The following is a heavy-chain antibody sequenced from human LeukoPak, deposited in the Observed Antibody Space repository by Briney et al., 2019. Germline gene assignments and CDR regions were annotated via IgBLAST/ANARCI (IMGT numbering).Heavy chain of an antibody. CDR2: ISPYNGNT. CDR1: GYSFPSYG. V-gene: IGHV1-18*01. J-gene: IGHJ4*02. Sequence: ASVKVSCKASGYSFPSYGISWVRQAPGQGPEWMGWISPYNGNTNYAQKLQGRATMTTDTSTSTAYLELRSLRSDDTAVYYCARDVGIAVAGTFDYWGQGTLVTVSS. D-gene: IGHD6-19*01. CDR3: ARDVGIAVAGTFDY.